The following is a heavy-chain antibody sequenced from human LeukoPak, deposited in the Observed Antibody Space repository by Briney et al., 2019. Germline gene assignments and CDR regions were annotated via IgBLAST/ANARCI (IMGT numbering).Heavy chain of an antibody. CDR3: AADHDPAYCGGDCLTN. Sequence: SVKVSCKASGFTFTSSAMQWVRQAHGQRLEWIGWIVVGSGNTNYAQKFQERVTITRDMSTSTAYMELSSLRSEDTAVYYCAADHDPAYCGGDCLTNWGQGTLVTVSS. J-gene: IGHJ4*02. D-gene: IGHD2-21*02. CDR1: GFTFTSSA. CDR2: IVVGSGNT. V-gene: IGHV1-58*02.